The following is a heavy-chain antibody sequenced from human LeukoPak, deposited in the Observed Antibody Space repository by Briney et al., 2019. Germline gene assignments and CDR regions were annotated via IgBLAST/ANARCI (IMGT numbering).Heavy chain of an antibody. CDR3: ARDRVNDILTGYHDAFDI. V-gene: IGHV4-59*01. Sequence: PSETLSLTCTVSGGSISSYYWSWIRQPPGKGLEWIGYIYYSGSTNYNPSLKSRVTISVDTSKNQFSLKLSSVTAADTAVYYCARDRVNDILTGYHDAFDIWGQGTMVTVSS. J-gene: IGHJ3*02. D-gene: IGHD3-9*01. CDR1: GGSISSYY. CDR2: IYYSGST.